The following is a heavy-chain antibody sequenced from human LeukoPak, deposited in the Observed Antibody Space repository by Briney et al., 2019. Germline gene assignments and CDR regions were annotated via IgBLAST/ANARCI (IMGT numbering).Heavy chain of an antibody. CDR1: GGSISSSSYY. Sequence: PSETLSLTCTVSGGSISSSSYYWGWIRQPPGKGLEWIGSIYYSGSTYYNPSLKSRVTISVDTSKNQFSLKLSSVTAADTAVYYCARAGSWALGDYYYMDVWGKGTTVTVSS. CDR3: ARAGSWALGDYYYMDV. J-gene: IGHJ6*03. CDR2: IYYSGST. V-gene: IGHV4-39*07. D-gene: IGHD6-13*01.